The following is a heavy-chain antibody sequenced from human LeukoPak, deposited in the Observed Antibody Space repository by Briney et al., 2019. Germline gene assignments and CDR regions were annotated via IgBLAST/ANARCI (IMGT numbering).Heavy chain of an antibody. D-gene: IGHD3-16*01. CDR3: ARGTFRAYYFDY. J-gene: IGHJ4*02. Sequence: ASVKVSCKASGYTFTSYDINWVRQATGQGLEWMGWMNPNSGNTGYAQKFQSRVTITRNTSISTAYMELSSLRSEDTAVYYCARGTFRAYYFDYWGQGTLVTVSS. V-gene: IGHV1-8*03. CDR2: MNPNSGNT. CDR1: GYTFTSYD.